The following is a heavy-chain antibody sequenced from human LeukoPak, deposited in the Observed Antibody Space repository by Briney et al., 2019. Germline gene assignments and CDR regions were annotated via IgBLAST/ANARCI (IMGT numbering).Heavy chain of an antibody. CDR2: TSGGGAST. CDR1: GFTFSTYG. V-gene: IGHV3-23*01. J-gene: IGHJ4*02. CDR3: AKGGFYSDSGGQFYPYYFDS. D-gene: IGHD3-22*01. Sequence: GGSLRLSCAASGFTFSTYGMTWVRQAPGKGLEWVSGTSGGGASTYYADSVKGRFTISRDNSKNTVYLQINSLRAEDTAVYYCAKGGFYSDSGGQFYPYYFDSWGQGTLVTVSS.